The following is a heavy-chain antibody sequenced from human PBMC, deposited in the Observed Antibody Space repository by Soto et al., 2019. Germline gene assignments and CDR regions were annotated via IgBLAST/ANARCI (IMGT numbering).Heavy chain of an antibody. D-gene: IGHD2-15*01. CDR1: GFTFSSYG. Sequence: QVQLVESGGGVVQPGRSLRLSCAASGFTFSSYGMHWVRQAPGKGLEWVAVIWYDGSNKYYADSVKGRFTISRDNSKNSLYLQMNSLGAEDTAVYYCARDPAPYGSGCSCLNWYDPWGQGTLVTVTS. CDR3: ARDPAPYGSGCSCLNWYDP. V-gene: IGHV3-33*01. CDR2: IWYDGSNK. J-gene: IGHJ5*02.